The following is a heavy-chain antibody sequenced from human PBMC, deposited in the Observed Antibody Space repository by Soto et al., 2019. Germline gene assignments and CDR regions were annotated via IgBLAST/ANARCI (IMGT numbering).Heavy chain of an antibody. V-gene: IGHV1-18*01. CDR1: GYTFTNYA. CDR2: ISAYNGNT. D-gene: IGHD6-13*01. CDR3: ARALAAAGPFDC. J-gene: IGHJ4*02. Sequence: QVQLVQSGAEVKKPGASVKVSCKASGYTFTNYAFSWVRQAPGQGLEWMGWISAYNGNTNYPQKPXGXXTMTTDTSTSTAYMELRSLRSDDTAVYYCARALAAAGPFDCWGQGTLVTVSS.